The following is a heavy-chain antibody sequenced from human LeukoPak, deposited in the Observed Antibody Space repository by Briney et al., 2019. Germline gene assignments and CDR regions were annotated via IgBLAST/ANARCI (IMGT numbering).Heavy chain of an antibody. V-gene: IGHV3-11*01. CDR2: IGTSATTI. CDR1: GFTFGDYY. J-gene: IGHJ4*02. Sequence: GGSLRLSCAASGFTFGDYYLTWIRQAPGKGLEWVSYIGTSATTIHYADSVKGRFTIFRDNAKNSLYLQMNSLRAEDTAVYYCARGSWRVARIPDYWGQGNLVTASS. CDR3: ARGSWRVARIPDY. D-gene: IGHD5-12*01.